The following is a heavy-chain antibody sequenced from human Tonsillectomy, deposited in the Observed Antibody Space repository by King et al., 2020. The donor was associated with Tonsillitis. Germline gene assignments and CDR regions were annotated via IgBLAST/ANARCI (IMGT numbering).Heavy chain of an antibody. CDR2: IRSKANSYAT. CDR3: TLNKGTDYYGMDV. CDR1: GFTFSGSA. Sequence: VQLVESGGGLVQPGGSLKLSCAASGFTFSGSAMHWVRQASGKGLEWVGRIRSKANSYATAYAASVKGRFTISRDDSKNTAYLQMNSLKTEDTAVYYCTLNKGTDYYGMDVWGQGTTVTVSS. D-gene: IGHD2/OR15-2a*01. J-gene: IGHJ6*02. V-gene: IGHV3-73*02.